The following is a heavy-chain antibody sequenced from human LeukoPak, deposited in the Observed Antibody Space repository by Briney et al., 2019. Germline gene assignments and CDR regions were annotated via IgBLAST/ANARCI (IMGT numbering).Heavy chain of an antibody. J-gene: IGHJ4*02. CDR3: ASGPSGESY. CDR2: IKEDGSET. V-gene: IGHV3-7*03. Sequence: GGSLRLSCAASRFTFSNYWMNWVRQAPGKGLEWVANIKEDGSETYYVDSVKGRFTISRDNAKNSLYLQMNSLRAEDTAVYYCASGPSGESYWGEGALVAVSS. D-gene: IGHD2-21*01. CDR1: RFTFSNYW.